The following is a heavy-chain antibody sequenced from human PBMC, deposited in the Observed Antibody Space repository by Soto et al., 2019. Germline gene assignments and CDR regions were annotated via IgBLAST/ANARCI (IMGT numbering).Heavy chain of an antibody. CDR1: GFTFSSHS. D-gene: IGHD4-17*01. J-gene: IGHJ4*02. V-gene: IGHV3-30*09. CDR3: AREPTTVEVRIEY. Sequence: QVSLVESGGGVVQPGRSLRLSCAASGFTFSSHSMHWVRQAPGKGLEWVAVISSDGINKYYADSVTGRFAVSRHNSKNTLYLQLNSLRAESTAVYYCAREPTTVEVRIEYWGQGTLVTVSS. CDR2: ISSDGINK.